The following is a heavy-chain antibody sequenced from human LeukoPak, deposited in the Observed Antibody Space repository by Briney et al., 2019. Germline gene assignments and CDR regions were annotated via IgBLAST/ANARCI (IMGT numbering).Heavy chain of an antibody. V-gene: IGHV4-30-4*01. CDR3: ARAQQRGPLPI. CDR2: IYYSGST. Sequence: SETLSLTCTVSGGSISSGDYYWSWIRQPPGKGLEWIGYIYYSGSTYYNPSLKSRVTISVDTSKNQFSLKLSSVTAADTAVYYCARAQQRGPLPIWGQGTMVTVSS. J-gene: IGHJ3*02. D-gene: IGHD6-25*01. CDR1: GGSISSGDYY.